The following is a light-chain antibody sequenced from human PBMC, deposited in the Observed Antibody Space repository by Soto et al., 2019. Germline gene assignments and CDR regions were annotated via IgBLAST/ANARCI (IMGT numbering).Light chain of an antibody. CDR3: QTYNNSPLS. J-gene: IGKJ4*01. CDR2: DTS. Sequence: EVVMTQSPATLSVSPGAGVTLSCRASQGIGDTLAWYQHKPGQTPRLLIYDTSTMATGVPAMFRGSRSGQEFTLTIISLQSEAFANYYFQTYNNSPLSFGGATKVESK. CDR1: QGIGDT. V-gene: IGKV3-15*01.